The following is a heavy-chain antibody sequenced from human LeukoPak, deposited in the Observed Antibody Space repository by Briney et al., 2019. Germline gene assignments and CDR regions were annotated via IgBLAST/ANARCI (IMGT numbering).Heavy chain of an antibody. CDR2: IYPKTGDT. CDR1: GYTFIGNY. J-gene: IGHJ4*02. Sequence: GASVKVSCKASGYTFIGNYLHWARRAPGQGLEWMGWIYPKTGDTKYVQKFQGRVTMTRDTSINTAYMELSSLTSDDTAVYFCARGGGTYHFHYWGQGAPVTVSS. CDR3: ARGGGTYHFHY. V-gene: IGHV1-2*02. D-gene: IGHD1-26*01.